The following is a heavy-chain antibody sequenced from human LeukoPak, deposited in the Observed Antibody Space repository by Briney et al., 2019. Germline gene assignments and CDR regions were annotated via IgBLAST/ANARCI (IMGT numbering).Heavy chain of an antibody. D-gene: IGHD3-3*01. V-gene: IGHV4-39*01. CDR1: GGSISSSSYY. J-gene: IGHJ6*03. Sequence: PSETLSLTCTVSGGSISSSSYYWGWIRQPPGKGLEWIGSIYYSGSTYYNPSLKSRVTISVDTSKNQFSLKLSSVTAADTAVYYCARLTGGVVKRWYEAYYYYYYMDVWGKGTTVTVSS. CDR3: ARLTGGVVKRWYEAYYYYYYMDV. CDR2: IYYSGST.